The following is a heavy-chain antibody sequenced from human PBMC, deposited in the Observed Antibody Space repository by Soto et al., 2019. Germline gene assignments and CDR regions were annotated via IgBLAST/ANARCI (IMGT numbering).Heavy chain of an antibody. J-gene: IGHJ4*02. V-gene: IGHV3-49*04. CDR2: IRNKAYRGTT. Sequence: LXVSGTSSLFPFDEYAISWVRQAPGKGLEWISFIRNKAYRGTTKYAASVRGRFTISRDDSKSIAYLQMNSLRAEDTAVYYCAKEYGRLDYWGQGTLVTVSS. D-gene: IGHD4-17*01. CDR1: LFPFDEYA. CDR3: AKEYGRLDY.